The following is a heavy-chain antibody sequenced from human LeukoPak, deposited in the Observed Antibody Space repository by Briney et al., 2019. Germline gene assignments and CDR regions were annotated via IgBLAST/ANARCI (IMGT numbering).Heavy chain of an antibody. J-gene: IGHJ3*02. D-gene: IGHD1-26*01. CDR2: IKPDGREK. V-gene: IGHV3-7*01. Sequence: GGSLRLSCAAPGLTFRSYWMSWVRQAPGKGLGWVANIKPDGREKYYVDSVKGRFTISRDNAKNSLYMQMDSLRAEDTAVYYCATGGGATRSGYAFDMWGQGTMVTVSS. CDR3: ATGGGATRSGYAFDM. CDR1: GLTFRSYW.